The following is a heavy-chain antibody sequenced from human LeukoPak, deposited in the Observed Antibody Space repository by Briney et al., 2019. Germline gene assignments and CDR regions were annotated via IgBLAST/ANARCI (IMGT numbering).Heavy chain of an antibody. CDR2: IYNGGST. CDR3: ARVHAGNWFDP. Sequence: GGSLRLSCAASGFTVSSNYMSWVRQAPGKGLEWVSVIYNGGSTYYADSVKGRFTISRHNSKNTLYLQMNSLRAEDTAVYYCARVHAGNWFDPWGQGTLVTVSS. J-gene: IGHJ5*02. CDR1: GFTVSSNY. V-gene: IGHV3-53*04.